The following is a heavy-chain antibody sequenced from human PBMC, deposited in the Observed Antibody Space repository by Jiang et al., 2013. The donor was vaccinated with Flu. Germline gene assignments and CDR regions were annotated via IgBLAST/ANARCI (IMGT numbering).Heavy chain of an antibody. V-gene: IGHV4-30-4*01. J-gene: IGHJ4*02. CDR3: ARAAVTFDY. Sequence: GSISSGDYYWSWIRQPPGRAWSGLGTSITWEHLLXPSLKSRVTISVDTSKNQFSLKLSSVTAADTAVYYCARAAVTFDYWGQGTLVTVSS. CDR1: GSISSGDYY. D-gene: IGHD4-17*01. CDR2: SITWEH.